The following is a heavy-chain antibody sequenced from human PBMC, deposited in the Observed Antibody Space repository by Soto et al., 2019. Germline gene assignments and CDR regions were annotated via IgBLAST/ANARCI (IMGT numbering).Heavy chain of an antibody. Sequence: QVQLVQSGAEVKKPGASVKVSCKASGYTFTSYGISWVRQAPGQGLEWMGWIRAYNGNTNYAQKLQGRVTMTTDTPTSKAYLELRSLRSDDTAVYYCARGDSVVAATPKGMDVWGQGTTVTVSS. V-gene: IGHV1-18*01. CDR1: GYTFTSYG. D-gene: IGHD2-15*01. CDR2: IRAYNGNT. J-gene: IGHJ6*02. CDR3: ARGDSVVAATPKGMDV.